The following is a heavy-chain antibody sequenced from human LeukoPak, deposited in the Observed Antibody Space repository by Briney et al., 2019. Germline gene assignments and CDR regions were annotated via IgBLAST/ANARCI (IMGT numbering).Heavy chain of an antibody. J-gene: IGHJ4*02. V-gene: IGHV3-21*01. D-gene: IGHD3-3*01. CDR2: ISSSSSYI. CDR1: GFTFSSYS. CDR3: ARHGAGRRIFD. Sequence: GGSLRLSCAASGFTFSSYSMNWVRQAPGKGLEWVSSISSSSSYIYYADSVKGRFTISRDNAKNSLYPQMNSLRAEDTAVYYCARHGAGRRIFDWGQGTLVTVSS.